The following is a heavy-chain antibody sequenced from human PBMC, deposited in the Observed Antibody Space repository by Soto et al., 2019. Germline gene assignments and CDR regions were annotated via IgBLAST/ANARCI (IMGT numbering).Heavy chain of an antibody. CDR2: ISSSSSYT. J-gene: IGHJ4*02. Sequence: QVQLVESGGGLVKPGGSLRLSCAASGFTFSDYYMSWIRQAPGKGLEWVSYISSSSSYTNYADSVKGRFTISRDNAKNSLYMQMNSLRAEDTAVYYCARDSSGWYGFDYWGQGTLVTVSS. CDR3: ARDSSGWYGFDY. CDR1: GFTFSDYY. V-gene: IGHV3-11*05. D-gene: IGHD6-19*01.